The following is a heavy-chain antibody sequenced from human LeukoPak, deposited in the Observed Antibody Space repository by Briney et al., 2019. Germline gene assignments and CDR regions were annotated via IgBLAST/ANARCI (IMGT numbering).Heavy chain of an antibody. D-gene: IGHD1-14*01. CDR3: ARGSPGSHFDY. CDR2: ISTSTGDT. V-gene: IGHV1-18*01. CDR1: GYSFILYG. J-gene: IGHJ4*02. Sequence: ASVKVSCKTSGYSFILYGISWVRQAPGQGPEWMGWISTSTGDTKYTQKFQGRVTMTRDMSTSTVYMEPSSLRSEDTAVYYCARGSPGSHFDYWGQGTLVTVSS.